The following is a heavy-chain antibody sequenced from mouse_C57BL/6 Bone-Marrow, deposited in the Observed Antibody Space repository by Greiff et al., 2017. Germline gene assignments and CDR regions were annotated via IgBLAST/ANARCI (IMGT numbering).Heavy chain of an antibody. CDR2: INPSSGYT. D-gene: IGHD1-1*01. V-gene: IGHV1-4*01. Sequence: QVQLKESGAELARPGASVKMSCKASGYTFTSYTMHWVKQRPGQGLEWIGYINPSSGYTKYNQKFKDKATLTADKSSSTAYMQLSSLTSEDSAVYYCARSNYYGSSYPYWGQGTTLTVSS. J-gene: IGHJ2*01. CDR1: GYTFTSYT. CDR3: ARSNYYGSSYPY.